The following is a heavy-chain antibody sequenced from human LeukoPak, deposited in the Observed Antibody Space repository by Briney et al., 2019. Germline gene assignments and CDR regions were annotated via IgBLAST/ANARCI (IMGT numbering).Heavy chain of an antibody. CDR3: AKDRTYSSSWPPGWFDP. V-gene: IGHV3-23*01. Sequence: GGSLRLSCAASGFTFSNYAMNWVRQAPGKGLEWVSRISASGGSTYYADSVKGRFTISRDNSKNTLYLQMNSLRAEDTAIYDCAKDRTYSSSWPPGWFDPWGQGTLVTVSS. CDR2: ISASGGST. CDR1: GFTFSNYA. J-gene: IGHJ5*02. D-gene: IGHD6-13*01.